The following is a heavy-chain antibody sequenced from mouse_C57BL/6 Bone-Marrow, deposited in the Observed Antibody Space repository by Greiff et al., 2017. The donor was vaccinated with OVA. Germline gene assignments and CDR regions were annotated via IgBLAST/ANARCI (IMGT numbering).Heavy chain of an antibody. CDR3: ARDYDPPYYYAMDY. Sequence: QVQLQQSGAELVMPGASVKLSCKASGYTFTSYWMHWVKQRPGQGLEWIGEIDPSDSYTNYNQKFKGKSTLTVDKSSSTAYMQLSSLTSEDSAVYHCARDYDPPYYYAMDYWGQGTSVTVSS. D-gene: IGHD2-4*01. V-gene: IGHV1-69*01. CDR2: IDPSDSYT. J-gene: IGHJ4*01. CDR1: GYTFTSYW.